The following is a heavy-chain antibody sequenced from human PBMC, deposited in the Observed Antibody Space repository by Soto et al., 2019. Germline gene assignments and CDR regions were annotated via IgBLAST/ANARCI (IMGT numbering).Heavy chain of an antibody. CDR2: ISWNSGSV. CDR1: GFTFDDYA. CDR3: AKDHPSFDIVVVQAASSYYYYMDV. Sequence: EVQLVESGGGLVQPGRSLRLSCAASGFTFDDYAMHWVRQAPGKGLEWVSGISWNSGSVGYADSGKGRFTISRDNAQKSLDLQMHSLRAEDTALYYCAKDHPSFDIVVVQAASSYYYYMDVWGKGTTVTVSS. D-gene: IGHD2-2*01. V-gene: IGHV3-9*01. J-gene: IGHJ6*03.